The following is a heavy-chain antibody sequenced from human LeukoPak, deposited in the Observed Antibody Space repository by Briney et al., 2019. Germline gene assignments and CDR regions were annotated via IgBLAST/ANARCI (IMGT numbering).Heavy chain of an antibody. CDR2: IYSSGIT. V-gene: IGHV4-39*01. CDR1: GASISSSTYY. CDR3: AGRPAGY. Sequence: SETLSLTCIVSGASISSSTYYWGWIRQPPGKGLEWIGSIYSSGITYCNPSLKSRVTIFADTSKNQVSLQLSSVTAADTAVYYCAGRPAGYWGQGTLVTVSS. J-gene: IGHJ4*02.